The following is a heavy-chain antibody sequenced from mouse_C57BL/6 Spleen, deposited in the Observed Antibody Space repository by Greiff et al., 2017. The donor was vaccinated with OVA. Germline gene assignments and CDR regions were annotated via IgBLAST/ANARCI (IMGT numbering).Heavy chain of an antibody. J-gene: IGHJ1*03. D-gene: IGHD2-2*01. Sequence: EVNVVEPGGGLVKPGGSLKLSCAASGFTFSSYAMSWVRQTPEKRLEWVATISAGGSYTYYPDNVKGRFTISRDNAKNNLYLQLSHLKSEDTAMYYCARSSTMVTTGLHWYFDVWGTGTTVTVSS. CDR3: ARSSTMVTTGLHWYFDV. V-gene: IGHV5-4*03. CDR1: GFTFSSYA. CDR2: ISAGGSYT.